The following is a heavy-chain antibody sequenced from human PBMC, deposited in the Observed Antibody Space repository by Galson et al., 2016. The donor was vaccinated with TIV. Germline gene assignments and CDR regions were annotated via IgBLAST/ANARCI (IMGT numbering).Heavy chain of an antibody. CDR3: AKGQLRAAPRFYYMDV. CDR1: GFTFDDYA. V-gene: IGHV3-9*01. Sequence: SLRLSCAASGFTFDDYAMHWVRQVPGRGLEWVSVISWNSGSTVYADSVKGRFIISRDNAKNSLYLQMNSLRAEDTALYYCAKGQLRAAPRFYYMDVWGNGTTVTVSS. J-gene: IGHJ6*03. CDR2: ISWNSGST. D-gene: IGHD1-1*01.